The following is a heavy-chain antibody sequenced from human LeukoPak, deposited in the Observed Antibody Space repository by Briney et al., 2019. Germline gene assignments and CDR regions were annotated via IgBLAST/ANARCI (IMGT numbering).Heavy chain of an antibody. J-gene: IGHJ4*02. CDR2: IYYSGST. D-gene: IGHD3-22*01. V-gene: IGHV4-59*01. Sequence: SETLSLTCTVSGGSISSYYWSWIRQPPGKGLEWIGYIYYSGSTNYNPSLKSRVTISVDTSKNQFSLKLSSVTAADTAVYYCARSSGYYLNGLDYWGQGTLVTVSS. CDR3: ARSSGYYLNGLDY. CDR1: GGSISSYY.